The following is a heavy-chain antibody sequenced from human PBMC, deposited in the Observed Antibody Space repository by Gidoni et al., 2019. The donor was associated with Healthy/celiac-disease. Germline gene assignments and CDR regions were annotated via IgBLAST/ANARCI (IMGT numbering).Heavy chain of an antibody. Sequence: QVQLVESGGGLVKPGGSLRLSCAASGFTLRVYYMSWIRQAPGKGLEWVSYISSSGSTIYYADSVKGRFTISRDNAKNSLYLQMNSLRAEDTAVYYCARDLVVVPAAIGWFDPWGQGTLVTVSS. V-gene: IGHV3-11*01. J-gene: IGHJ5*02. CDR2: ISSSGSTI. CDR1: GFTLRVYY. CDR3: ARDLVVVPAAIGWFDP. D-gene: IGHD2-2*01.